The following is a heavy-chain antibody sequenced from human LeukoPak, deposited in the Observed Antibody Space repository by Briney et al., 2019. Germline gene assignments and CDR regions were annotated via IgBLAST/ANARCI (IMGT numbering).Heavy chain of an antibody. J-gene: IGHJ4*02. CDR3: ARGGSGYDLDYFDY. D-gene: IGHD5-12*01. CDR2: IIPIFGTA. CDR1: GGTFSSYA. V-gene: IGHV1-69*13. Sequence: SVKVSCKASGGTFSSYAISWVRQAPGQGLEWMGGIIPIFGTANYAQKFQGRVTITADESTSTAYMELSSLRSEDTAVYYCARGGSGYDLDYFDYWGQGTLVTVSS.